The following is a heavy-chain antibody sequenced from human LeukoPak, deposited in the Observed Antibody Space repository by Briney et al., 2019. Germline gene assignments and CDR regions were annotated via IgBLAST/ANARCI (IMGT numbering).Heavy chain of an antibody. V-gene: IGHV4-39*01. CDR3: ARHTADYYYYGMDV. J-gene: IGHJ6*02. D-gene: IGHD3-10*01. CDR2: IYYSGST. Sequence: ETLSLTCTVSGGSISSSGYYWGWIRQPPGRGLEWIGNIYYSGSTYYNPSLKSRVTISVDTSKNQFSLKLSSVTAADTAVYYCARHTADYYYYGMDVWGQGTTVTVSS. CDR1: GGSISSSGYY.